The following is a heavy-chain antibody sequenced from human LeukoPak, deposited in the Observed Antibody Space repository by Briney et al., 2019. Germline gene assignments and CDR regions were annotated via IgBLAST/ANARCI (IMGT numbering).Heavy chain of an antibody. CDR3: ARSRRGYCTSTSCYTFDY. CDR2: VDHTGST. CDR1: DDSITMYY. J-gene: IGHJ4*02. Sequence: PSETLSLTCSVSDDSITMYYWTWIRQPPGKGLEWIGYVDHTGSTYFNPSLNGRVSISRDTTKNLFSLRLRSVTAADTAVYYCARSRRGYCTSTSCYTFDYWGQGTLVTVSS. D-gene: IGHD2-2*02. V-gene: IGHV4-59*01.